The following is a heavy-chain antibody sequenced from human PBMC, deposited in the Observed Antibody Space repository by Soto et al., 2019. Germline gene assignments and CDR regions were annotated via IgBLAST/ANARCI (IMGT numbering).Heavy chain of an antibody. J-gene: IGHJ4*02. CDR1: RGTFSSYA. Sequence: QVQLVQSGAEVKKPGSSVKVSCKASRGTFSSYAISWVRQAPGQGLEWMGGIIPIFGTANYAQKFQGRVTITADKSTSTAYMELSSLRSEDTAVYYCARGGAGYSYGEYYFDYWGQGTLVTVSS. V-gene: IGHV1-69*06. D-gene: IGHD5-18*01. CDR3: ARGGAGYSYGEYYFDY. CDR2: IIPIFGTA.